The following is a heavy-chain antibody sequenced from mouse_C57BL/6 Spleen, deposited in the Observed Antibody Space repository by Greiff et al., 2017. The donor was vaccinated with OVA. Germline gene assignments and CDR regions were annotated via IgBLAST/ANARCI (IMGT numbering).Heavy chain of an antibody. Sequence: VQLQQSGAELARPGASVKLSCKASGYTFTSYGISWVKQRTGQGLEWIGEIYPRSGNTYYNEKFKDKATLTADKSSSTAYMELRSLTSEDSAVYFCAGRSMDYWGQGTSVTVSS. V-gene: IGHV1-81*01. J-gene: IGHJ4*01. CDR2: IYPRSGNT. CDR1: GYTFTSYG. CDR3: AGRSMDY.